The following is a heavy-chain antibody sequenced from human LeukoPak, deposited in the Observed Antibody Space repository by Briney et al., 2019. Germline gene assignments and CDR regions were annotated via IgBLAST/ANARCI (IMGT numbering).Heavy chain of an antibody. V-gene: IGHV4-34*01. CDR2: INHSGST. Sequence: PGGSLRLSCAASGFTFSSYSMNRVRQPPGKGLEWIGEINHSGSTNYNPSLKSRVTISVDTSKNQFSLKLSSVPAADTAVYYCARGRGKATNFDYWGQGPLVTVSS. CDR1: GFTFSSYS. D-gene: IGHD1/OR15-1a*01. CDR3: ARGRGKATNFDY. J-gene: IGHJ4*02.